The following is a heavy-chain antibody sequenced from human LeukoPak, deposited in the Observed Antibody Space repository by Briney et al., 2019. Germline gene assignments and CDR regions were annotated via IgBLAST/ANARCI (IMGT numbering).Heavy chain of an antibody. Sequence: ASETLSLTCTVSGGSISSGGYYWSWIRQHPGKGLEWIGYIYYSGSTYYNPSLKSRVTISVDTSKNQFSLKLSSVTAADTAVYYCARDQKAGTYYYGSGSHGMDVWGQGTTVTVS. CDR2: IYYSGST. CDR1: GGSISSGGYY. V-gene: IGHV4-31*03. CDR3: ARDQKAGTYYYGSGSHGMDV. D-gene: IGHD3-10*01. J-gene: IGHJ6*02.